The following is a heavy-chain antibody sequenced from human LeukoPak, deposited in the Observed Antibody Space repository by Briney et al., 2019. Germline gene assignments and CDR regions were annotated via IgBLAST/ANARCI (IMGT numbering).Heavy chain of an antibody. CDR1: GGSISSYY. Sequence: SETLSLTCTVSGGSISSYYWSWIRQPPGKGLEWIGNIYYSGSTNYNPSPKSRVTISVDTSKSQFSLKLSSVTAADTAVYYCASYGSGSSDSHFDYWGQGTLVIVSS. CDR2: IYYSGST. D-gene: IGHD3-10*01. J-gene: IGHJ4*02. V-gene: IGHV4-59*01. CDR3: ASYGSGSSDSHFDY.